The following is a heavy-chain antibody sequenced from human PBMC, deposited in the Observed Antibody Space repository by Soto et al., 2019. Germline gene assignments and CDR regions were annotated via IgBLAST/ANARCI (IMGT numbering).Heavy chain of an antibody. Sequence: QVQLVQSGAEVKKPGASVKVSCKASGYTFTSYAMHWVRQAPAQRLEWMGWINAGNGNTKYSQKFQGRVTITRDTSASTAYMELSSLRSEDTAVYYCARSWGVITPFDPWGQGTLVTVSS. D-gene: IGHD3-16*01. CDR2: INAGNGNT. V-gene: IGHV1-3*01. CDR1: GYTFTSYA. CDR3: ARSWGVITPFDP. J-gene: IGHJ5*02.